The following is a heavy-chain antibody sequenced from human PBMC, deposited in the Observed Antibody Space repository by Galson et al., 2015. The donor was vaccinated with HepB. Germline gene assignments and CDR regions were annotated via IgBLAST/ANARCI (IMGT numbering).Heavy chain of an antibody. Sequence: SLRLSCAASGFTFSSYGMHWVRQAPGKGLEWVAVISYDGSNKYYADSVKGRFTISRDNSKNTLYLQMNSLRAEDTAVYYCAKDLAVAANYYYYGMDVWGQGTTVTVSS. D-gene: IGHD6-19*01. CDR1: GFTFSSYG. J-gene: IGHJ6*02. CDR2: ISYDGSNK. CDR3: AKDLAVAANYYYYGMDV. V-gene: IGHV3-30*18.